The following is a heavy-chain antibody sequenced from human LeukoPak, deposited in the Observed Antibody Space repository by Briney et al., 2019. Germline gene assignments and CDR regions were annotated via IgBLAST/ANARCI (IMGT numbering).Heavy chain of an antibody. V-gene: IGHV3-30*04. D-gene: IGHD3-22*01. J-gene: IGHJ4*02. CDR3: ARGPFMIVVASQDY. CDR1: GFTFSSYA. CDR2: ISYDGSNK. Sequence: GGSPRLSCAASGFTFSSYAMHWVRQAPGKGLEWVAVISYDGSNKYYADSVKGRFTISRDNSKNTLYLQMNSLRAEDTAVYYCARGPFMIVVASQDYWGQGTLVTVSS.